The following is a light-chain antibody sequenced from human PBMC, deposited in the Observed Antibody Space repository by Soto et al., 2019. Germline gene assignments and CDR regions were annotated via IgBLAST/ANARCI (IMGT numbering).Light chain of an antibody. CDR3: MQALQTPWT. CDR2: LSS. V-gene: IGKV2-28*01. Sequence: DIVMTQSPLSLPVTPGEPASISCRYSQSLLHSNGYNYLNWYLQKPGQSPQVLIYLSSNRASGVPDRFSGSGSGTDFTLKISRVEAEDVGLYYCMQALQTPWTFGQGTKVEIK. J-gene: IGKJ1*01. CDR1: QSLLHSNGYNY.